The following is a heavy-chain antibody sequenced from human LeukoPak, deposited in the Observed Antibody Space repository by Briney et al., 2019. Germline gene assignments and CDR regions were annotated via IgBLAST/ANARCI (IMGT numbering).Heavy chain of an antibody. V-gene: IGHV4-38-2*02. CDR1: GYSISSGYY. CDR2: IYHSGST. Sequence: PSETLSLTCTVSGYSISSGYYWGWIRQPPGKGLEWIGSIYHSGSTYYNPSLKSRVTISVDTSKNQFSLKLSSVTAADTAVYYCARATVTLFDYWGQGTLVTVSS. CDR3: ARATVTLFDY. J-gene: IGHJ4*02. D-gene: IGHD4-17*01.